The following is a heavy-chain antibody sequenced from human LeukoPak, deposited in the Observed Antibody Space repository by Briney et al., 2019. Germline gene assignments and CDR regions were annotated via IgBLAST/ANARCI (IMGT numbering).Heavy chain of an antibody. Sequence: GGSLRLSCAASGLTFSSYAMHWVRQAPGKGLEWVAIISYDGSNKYYADSVKGRFTISRDNSKNTLSLQMNSLRAEDTAVYYCARARWEWELHFDLWGRGTLVTVSS. CDR1: GLTFSSYA. V-gene: IGHV3-30*01. CDR3: ARARWEWELHFDL. J-gene: IGHJ2*01. CDR2: ISYDGSNK. D-gene: IGHD1-26*01.